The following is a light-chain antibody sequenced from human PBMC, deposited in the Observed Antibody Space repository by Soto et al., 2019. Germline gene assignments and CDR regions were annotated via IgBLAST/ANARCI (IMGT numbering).Light chain of an antibody. Sequence: HSVLTRPASVSGSPGQSIAISCTGTSSDVGGYDYVSWYQQQPDKAPKLMIYEVTKRPSGVSNRFSGSKSGNTASLTISGLQAEDEADYYCSSHTSGSTRVFGTGTKVTVL. V-gene: IGLV2-14*01. CDR2: EVT. J-gene: IGLJ1*01. CDR3: SSHTSGSTRV. CDR1: SSDVGGYDY.